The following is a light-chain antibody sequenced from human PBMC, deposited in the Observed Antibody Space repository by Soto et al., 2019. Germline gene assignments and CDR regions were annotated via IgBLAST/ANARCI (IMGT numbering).Light chain of an antibody. CDR3: QQYTNWPRT. CDR1: QSVSSSY. CDR2: GAS. J-gene: IGKJ1*01. Sequence: VLSQSVGTLSLSPGERATLSCRASQSVSSSYLAWYQQKPGQAPRLLIYGASTRATGIPARFSGSGSGTEFTLTISSLQSEDFAVYYCQQYTNWPRTFGQGTKV. V-gene: IGKV3D-15*01.